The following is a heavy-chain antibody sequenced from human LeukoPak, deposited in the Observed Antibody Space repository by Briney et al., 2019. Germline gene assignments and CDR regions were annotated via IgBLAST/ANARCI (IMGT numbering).Heavy chain of an antibody. J-gene: IGHJ3*02. CDR3: ARVYGGNDVYDAFDI. CDR2: ISAYNGNT. V-gene: IGHV1-18*01. Sequence: GASVKVSCKASGYTFTGYGISWVRQAPGQGLEWMGWISAYNGNTNYAQKLQGRVTMTTDTSTSTAYMELRSLRSDDTAVYYCARVYGGNDVYDAFDIWGQGTMVTVSS. CDR1: GYTFTGYG. D-gene: IGHD4-23*01.